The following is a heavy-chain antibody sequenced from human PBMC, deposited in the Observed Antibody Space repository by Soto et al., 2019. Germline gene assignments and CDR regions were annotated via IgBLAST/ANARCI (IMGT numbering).Heavy chain of an antibody. J-gene: IGHJ4*02. CDR1: GGSTSSDNY. CDR3: AREGGESSDGLYYFDS. D-gene: IGHD3-16*01. CDR2: IYHSGNT. Sequence: SETLSLTCTVSGGSTSSDNYWSWIRQPPGKGLEWIGHIYHSGNTDYNPSLKSRLAISIDTSKNQFSLKLSSVTAADTAVYFCAREGGESSDGLYYFDSWGQGSLVTVSS. V-gene: IGHV4-30-4*01.